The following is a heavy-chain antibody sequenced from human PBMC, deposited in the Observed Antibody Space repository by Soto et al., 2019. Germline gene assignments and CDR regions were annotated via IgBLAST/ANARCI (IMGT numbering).Heavy chain of an antibody. V-gene: IGHV3-64*01. Sequence: VQLAESGGGLAQPGWSLRLSWAASGFTLSGYAMDWVRQAPGKGLEYVSGISSNGVGTYYANSAQGSFTISRDNSKNTVYLQMGSLRPEDMAVYYCARRARPDFYYADVWGKGTTVTVSS. D-gene: IGHD6-6*01. CDR1: GFTLSGYA. CDR3: ARRARPDFYYADV. J-gene: IGHJ6*03. CDR2: ISSNGVGT.